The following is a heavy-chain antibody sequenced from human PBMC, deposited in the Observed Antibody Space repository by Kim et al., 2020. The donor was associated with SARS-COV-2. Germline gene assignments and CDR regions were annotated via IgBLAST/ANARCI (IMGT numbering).Heavy chain of an antibody. CDR3: ARLVPVAGTVEFDY. Sequence: SETLSLTCTVSGGSISSYYWSWIRQPPGKGLEWIGYIYYSGSTNYNPSLKSRVTISVDTSKNQFSLKLSSVTAADTAVYYCARLVPVAGTVEFDYWGQGT. J-gene: IGHJ4*02. CDR2: IYYSGST. D-gene: IGHD6-19*01. V-gene: IGHV4-59*01. CDR1: GGSISSYY.